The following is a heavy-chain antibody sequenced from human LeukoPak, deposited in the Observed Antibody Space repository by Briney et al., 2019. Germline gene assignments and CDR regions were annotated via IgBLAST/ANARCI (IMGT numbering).Heavy chain of an antibody. CDR2: ISYDGSNK. Sequence: GGSLRLSCAASGFTFSSYGMHWVRQAPGKGLEWVAVISYDGSNKYYADSVKGRFTISRDNSKNTQYLQMNSLRAEDTAVYYCAKDPSSGYVYWGQGTLVTVSS. CDR1: GFTFSSYG. J-gene: IGHJ4*02. V-gene: IGHV3-30*18. CDR3: AKDPSSGYVY. D-gene: IGHD5-12*01.